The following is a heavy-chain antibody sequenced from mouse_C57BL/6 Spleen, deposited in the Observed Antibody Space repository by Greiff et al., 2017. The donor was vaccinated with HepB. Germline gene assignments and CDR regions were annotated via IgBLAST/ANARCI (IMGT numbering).Heavy chain of an antibody. CDR2: IYPRSGNT. D-gene: IGHD1-1*01. CDR3: ARLSYYGSSKGNFDC. V-gene: IGHV1-81*01. J-gene: IGHJ2*01. Sequence: VQLQQSGAELARPGASVKLSCKASGYTFTSYGISWVKQRTGQGLEWIGEIYPRSGNTYYNEKFKGKATLTADKSSSTAYMELRSLTSEDSAVYFCARLSYYGSSKGNFDCWGQGTTLSVSS. CDR1: GYTFTSYG.